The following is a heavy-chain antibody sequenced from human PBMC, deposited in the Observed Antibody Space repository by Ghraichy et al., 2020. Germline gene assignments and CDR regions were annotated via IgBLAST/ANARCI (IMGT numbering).Heavy chain of an antibody. V-gene: IGHV4-59*13. Sequence: SETLSLTCTVSGVSITTDHWSWIRQPPGKGLEWIGYISLISHTGSPNYSASLRGRVTFSIDTSKNQFSLKLTSVTAADTAVYYCARGSFNFWTGFYPDYWGRGTLVTVSA. CDR1: GVSITTDH. J-gene: IGHJ4*02. D-gene: IGHD3/OR15-3a*01. CDR3: ARGSFNFWTGFYPDY. CDR2: ISLISHTGSP.